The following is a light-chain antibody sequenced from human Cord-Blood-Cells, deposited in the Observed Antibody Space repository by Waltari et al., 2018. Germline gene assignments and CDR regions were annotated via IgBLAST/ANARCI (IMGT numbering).Light chain of an antibody. V-gene: IGLV1-47*01. J-gene: IGLJ2*01. CDR1: SSNIGSNY. CDR3: AAWDDSLSGPV. CDR2: RNN. Sequence: ASGTPGQRVTISCSGSSSNIGSNYVYWYQQLPGTAPKLLIYRNNQRPSGVPDRFSGSKSGTSASLAISGLRSEDEADYYCAAWDDSLSGPVFGGGTKLTVL.